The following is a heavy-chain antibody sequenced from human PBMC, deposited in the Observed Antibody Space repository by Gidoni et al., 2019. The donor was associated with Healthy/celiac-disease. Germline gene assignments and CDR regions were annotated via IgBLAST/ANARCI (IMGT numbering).Heavy chain of an antibody. Sequence: QVQLVESGGGLVKPGGSLRLSCAASGFTFSDYYMSWIRQAPGKGLEWVSYISSSSSYTNYADSVKGRFTISRDNAKNSLYLQMNSLRAEDTAVYYCARFLEWLGRYFDYWGQGTLVTVSS. CDR1: GFTFSDYY. J-gene: IGHJ4*02. D-gene: IGHD3-3*01. CDR3: ARFLEWLGRYFDY. CDR2: ISSSSSYT. V-gene: IGHV3-11*06.